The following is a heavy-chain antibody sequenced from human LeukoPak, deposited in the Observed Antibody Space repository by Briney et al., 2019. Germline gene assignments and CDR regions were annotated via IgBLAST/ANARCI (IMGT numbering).Heavy chain of an antibody. Sequence: SVTVSCKASGGTFSNYAISWVRQAPGQGLEWMGGITPLFGTAKYAQKFQGRVTITADESTSTAYMELSSLRSEDTAVYYCARDSSEFRSLIPHWGQGTLVTVSS. D-gene: IGHD2-21*01. CDR3: ARDSSEFRSLIPH. J-gene: IGHJ1*01. CDR1: GGTFSNYA. V-gene: IGHV1-69*13. CDR2: ITPLFGTA.